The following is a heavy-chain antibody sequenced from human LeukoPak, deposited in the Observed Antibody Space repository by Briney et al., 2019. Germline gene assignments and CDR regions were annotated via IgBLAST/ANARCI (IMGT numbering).Heavy chain of an antibody. CDR1: GGTFSSYA. Sequence: SVKVSCTASGGTFSSYAISWVRQAPGQGLEWMGGIIPIFGTANYAQKFQGRVTITADESTSTAYMELSSLRSEDTAVYYCAREGYSSTPRYYYYGMDVWGQGTTVTVSS. J-gene: IGHJ6*02. CDR2: IIPIFGTA. D-gene: IGHD6-13*01. CDR3: AREGYSSTPRYYYYGMDV. V-gene: IGHV1-69*13.